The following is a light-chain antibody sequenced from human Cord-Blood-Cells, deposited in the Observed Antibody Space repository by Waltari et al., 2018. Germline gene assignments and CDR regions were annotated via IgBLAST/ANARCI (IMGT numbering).Light chain of an antibody. CDR3: QQYYSTPLT. Sequence: DIVMTQSPDSLAVSLGVRATINCKSSQSVLYSSNNKNYLAWYQQKPGQPPKLLIYWASTRESRVPDRFSGSGSGKDFTLTISSLQAEDVAVYYCQQYYSTPLTFGGGTKVEIK. V-gene: IGKV4-1*01. CDR2: WAS. J-gene: IGKJ4*01. CDR1: QSVLYSSNNKNY.